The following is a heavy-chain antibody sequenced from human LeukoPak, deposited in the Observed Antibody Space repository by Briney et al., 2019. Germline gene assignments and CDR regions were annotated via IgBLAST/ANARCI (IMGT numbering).Heavy chain of an antibody. Sequence: GGSLRLSCAASGFTLSSYGMHWVRQAPGKGLEWVAVIWYDGSNKYYADSVKGRFTISRDNSKITLYLQMNSLRAEDTAVYYCAKGRAQYCGSTSCYAFDYWGQGTLVTVSS. CDR1: GFTLSSYG. CDR3: AKGRAQYCGSTSCYAFDY. V-gene: IGHV3-33*06. CDR2: IWYDGSNK. J-gene: IGHJ4*02. D-gene: IGHD2-2*01.